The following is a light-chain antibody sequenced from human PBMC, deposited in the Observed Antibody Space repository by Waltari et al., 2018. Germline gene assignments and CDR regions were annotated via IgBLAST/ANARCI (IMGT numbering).Light chain of an antibody. CDR2: AAS. CDR1: QSLTVNY. V-gene: IGKV3-20*01. Sequence: EIVLTQSPDILSLSPGATATLSCRASQSLTVNYLAWYQQKPDQAPRLHIYAASSRATGVPDRFSGSGSGAHFTLAISRLEPEDFAVYYCQQFESAPRTFGQGTKVEIK. J-gene: IGKJ1*01. CDR3: QQFESAPRT.